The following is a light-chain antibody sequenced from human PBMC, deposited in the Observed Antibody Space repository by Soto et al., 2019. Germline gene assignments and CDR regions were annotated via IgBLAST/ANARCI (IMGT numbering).Light chain of an antibody. V-gene: IGKV3-20*01. CDR1: QRVRSNS. Sequence: PGERATLSCRATQRVRSNSLAWYQHKPGRPPRLLIYGASNRPAGIPDKFSGSGSGTDFTLTISSLEPEDFAVYYCQQYVTSPYTFGQGTKLEIK. J-gene: IGKJ2*01. CDR2: GAS. CDR3: QQYVTSPYT.